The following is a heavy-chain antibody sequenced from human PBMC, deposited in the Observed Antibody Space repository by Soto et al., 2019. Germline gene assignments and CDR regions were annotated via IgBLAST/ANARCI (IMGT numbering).Heavy chain of an antibody. V-gene: IGHV3-7*05. D-gene: IGHD2-8*01. CDR3: ARGAMAGNEVPGD. CDR2: INLDGSEK. J-gene: IGHJ1*01. Sequence: EGQLVESGGGLVQPGGSLRLSCQVSGFTFRSYWMTWVRRAPGKGLEWVANINLDGSEKYYVDAVKGRFTISRDNAKNSLHLALRALRANDTAVYYCARGAMAGNEVPGDWGQGTLVTVSS. CDR1: GFTFRSYW.